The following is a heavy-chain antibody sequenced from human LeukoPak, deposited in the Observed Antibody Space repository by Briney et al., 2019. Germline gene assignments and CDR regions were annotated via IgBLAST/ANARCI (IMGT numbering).Heavy chain of an antibody. D-gene: IGHD7-27*01. Sequence: SETLSLTCAVYGGSLSGYYWSWIRQPPGKGLEWIGEINHSGSTDYNPSLKSRVTISMDTSKNQFSLKLSSVTGADTAVYYCAKDRGRLGISSKVGYYFDYWGQGTLVTVSS. CDR3: AKDRGRLGISSKVGYYFDY. J-gene: IGHJ4*02. CDR2: INHSGST. V-gene: IGHV4-34*01. CDR1: GGSLSGYY.